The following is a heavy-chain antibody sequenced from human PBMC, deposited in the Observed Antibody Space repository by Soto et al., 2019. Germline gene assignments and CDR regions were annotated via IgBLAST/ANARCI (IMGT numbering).Heavy chain of an antibody. CDR3: ARESEDRYFDS. D-gene: IGHD1-20*01. J-gene: IGHJ4*02. Sequence: PGGSLRLSCAASGFTFSSYAMSWVRQAPGKGLEWVSVIYSDGTTYYTDSVKGRFTISRDNSKNALYLQMNSLTAEDTAVYYCARESEDRYFDSWGQGTQVTVSS. CDR2: IYSDGTT. CDR1: GFTFSSYA. V-gene: IGHV3-66*01.